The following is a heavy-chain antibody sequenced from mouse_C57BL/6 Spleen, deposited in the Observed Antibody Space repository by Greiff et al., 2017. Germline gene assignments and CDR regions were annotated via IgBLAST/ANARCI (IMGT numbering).Heavy chain of an antibody. CDR1: GYTFTSYW. CDR2: IHPNSGST. V-gene: IGHV1-64*01. CDR3: ARFLLYDYGGAY. J-gene: IGHJ3*01. D-gene: IGHD2-4*01. Sequence: VQLQQPGAELVKPGASVKLSCKASGYTFTSYWMHWVKQRPGQGLEWIGMIHPNSGSTNYNEKFKSKATLTVDKSSSTAYMQLSSLTSEDSAVYYCARFLLYDYGGAYWGQGTLVTVSA.